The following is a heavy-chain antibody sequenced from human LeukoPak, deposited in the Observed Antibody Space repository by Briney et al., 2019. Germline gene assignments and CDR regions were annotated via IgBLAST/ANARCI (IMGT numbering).Heavy chain of an antibody. D-gene: IGHD3-9*01. V-gene: IGHV4-39*01. J-gene: IGHJ4*02. CDR2: IYYSGIT. CDR1: GASISSSSYY. Sequence: SETLSLTCTVSGASISSSSYYWGWIRQPPGEGLEYIGGIYYSGITYYSPSLKSRVTISVDTSKNQFSLRLSSVTAAETAVYYCARVRYDILTGYKFDYWGQGILVTVSS. CDR3: ARVRYDILTGYKFDY.